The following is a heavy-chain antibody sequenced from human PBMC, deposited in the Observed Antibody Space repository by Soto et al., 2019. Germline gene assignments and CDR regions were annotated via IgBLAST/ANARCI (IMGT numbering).Heavy chain of an antibody. J-gene: IGHJ6*02. V-gene: IGHV1-69*01. D-gene: IGHD5-12*01. CDR2: SIPIFGTA. CDR3: ARGRGYSGDDHYYYFDMDV. Sequence: QVQLVQSGAEVKKPASSVKVSCKASGGTFNNYPITWVRQAPGEGIEWMGGSIPIFGTANYAQNFQGRVTISVDESTSTAYMELSSLRSEDTAVYYCARGRGYSGDDHYYYFDMDVWGQGTTVTFSS. CDR1: GGTFNNYP.